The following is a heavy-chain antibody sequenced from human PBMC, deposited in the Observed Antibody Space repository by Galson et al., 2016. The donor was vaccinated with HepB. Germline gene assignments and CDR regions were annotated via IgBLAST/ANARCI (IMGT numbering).Heavy chain of an antibody. J-gene: IGHJ2*01. V-gene: IGHV3-48*01. CDR3: ARVQFSSVSYWFFDL. CDR2: IITNGATI. CDR1: GFTFTTHT. Sequence: SLRLSCAASGFTFTTHTMNWVRQAPGKGLESISYIITNGATIHYADSVKGRFTVSRDNAKNSLYLQMNGLRAEDTAVYYCARVQFSSVSYWFFDLWGRGTLVTVSS. D-gene: IGHD6-6*01.